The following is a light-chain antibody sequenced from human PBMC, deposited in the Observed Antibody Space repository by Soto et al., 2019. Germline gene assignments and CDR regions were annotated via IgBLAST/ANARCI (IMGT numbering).Light chain of an antibody. Sequence: ALTQPASVSVSPGQSITISRTGTSSDVGGYNYVSWYQQHPGKAPKLMIYEVSNRPSGVSDRFSGSKSGNTASLTISGLQAEDEADYYCGSYTSSRIYVFGAGTKVTVL. CDR2: EVS. V-gene: IGLV2-14*01. CDR1: SSDVGGYNY. J-gene: IGLJ1*01. CDR3: GSYTSSRIYV.